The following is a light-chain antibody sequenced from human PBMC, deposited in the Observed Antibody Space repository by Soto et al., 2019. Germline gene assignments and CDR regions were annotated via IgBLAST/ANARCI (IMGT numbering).Light chain of an antibody. V-gene: IGLV1-51*01. J-gene: IGLJ2*01. CDR2: DSN. Sequence: QSVLTQPPSVSAAPGQKVTISCSGSSSNIGSNSVSWYQHLPGTAPKVLIYDSNNRPSGIPDRFSGSRSGTSATLDITGLQAGDEAYYYCGAYDSSLSAVLFGGGTKLTVL. CDR1: SSNIGSNS. CDR3: GAYDSSLSAVL.